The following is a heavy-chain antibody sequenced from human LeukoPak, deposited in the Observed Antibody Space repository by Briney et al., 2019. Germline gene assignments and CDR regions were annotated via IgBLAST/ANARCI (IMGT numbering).Heavy chain of an antibody. D-gene: IGHD1-26*01. CDR3: ARVPKSGRHQYYFDY. Sequence: SQTLSLTCTVSGGSISSGGYYWSWIRQHPGKGLGWIGYIYYSGSTYYNPSLKSRVTISVDTSKNQFSLKLSSVTAADTAVYYCARVPKSGRHQYYFDYWGQGTLVTVSS. CDR2: IYYSGST. V-gene: IGHV4-31*03. CDR1: GGSISSGGYY. J-gene: IGHJ4*02.